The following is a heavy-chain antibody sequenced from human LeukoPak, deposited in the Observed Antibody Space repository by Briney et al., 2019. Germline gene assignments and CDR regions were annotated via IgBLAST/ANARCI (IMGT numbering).Heavy chain of an antibody. D-gene: IGHD6-25*01. CDR2: ISYTGNS. CDR3: ARDSAYSSDWPDAFDV. Sequence: SETLSLSCTVSGGSISSYYWSWIRQPPGKGLEWIGYISYTGNSNHNPSLNSRVTISLDASNNQFSLRLNSLTPADTAVYYCARDSAYSSDWPDAFDVWGHGTVVTVSS. V-gene: IGHV4-59*01. J-gene: IGHJ3*01. CDR1: GGSISSYY.